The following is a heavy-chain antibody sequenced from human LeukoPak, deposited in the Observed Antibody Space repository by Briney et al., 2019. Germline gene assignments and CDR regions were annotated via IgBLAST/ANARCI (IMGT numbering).Heavy chain of an antibody. Sequence: ASVKVSCKASGYTFTGYYMHWVRQAPGQGLEWMGWINPNSGGTNYAQKFQGRVTMTRDTPISTAYMELSRLRSDDTAVYYCASAPSGSSFMDVWGQGTTVTVSS. CDR3: ASAPSGSSFMDV. CDR1: GYTFTGYY. CDR2: INPNSGGT. V-gene: IGHV1-2*02. J-gene: IGHJ6*02. D-gene: IGHD3-10*01.